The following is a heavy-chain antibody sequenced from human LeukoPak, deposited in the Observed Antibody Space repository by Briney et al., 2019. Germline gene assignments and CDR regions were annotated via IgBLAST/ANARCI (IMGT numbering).Heavy chain of an antibody. CDR1: GGTFSSYA. CDR3: AREAGDGYNPFDY. CDR2: IIPIFGTA. J-gene: IGHJ4*02. V-gene: IGHV1-69*13. Sequence: ASVEVSCKASGGTFSSYAISWVRQAPGQGLEWMGGIIPIFGTANYAQKFQGRVTITADESTSTAYMELSSLRSEDTAVYYCAREAGDGYNPFDYWGQGTLVTVSS. D-gene: IGHD5-24*01.